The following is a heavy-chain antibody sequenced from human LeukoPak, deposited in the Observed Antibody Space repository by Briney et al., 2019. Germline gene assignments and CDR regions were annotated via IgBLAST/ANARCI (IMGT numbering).Heavy chain of an antibody. CDR1: GFTFSSYW. CDR2: IYSGGST. CDR3: ARGDYDFWSGPATYYYYGMDV. D-gene: IGHD3-3*01. V-gene: IGHV3-66*01. J-gene: IGHJ6*02. Sequence: GGSLRLSCAASGFTFSSYWMHWVRQAPGKGLEWVSVIYSGGSTYYADSVKGRFTISRDNSKNTLYLQMNSLRAEDTAVYYCARGDYDFWSGPATYYYYGMDVWGQGTTVTVSS.